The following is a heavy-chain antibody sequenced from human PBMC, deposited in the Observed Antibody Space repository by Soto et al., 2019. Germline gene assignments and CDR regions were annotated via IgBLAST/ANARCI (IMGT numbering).Heavy chain of an antibody. CDR3: ARLSRANYDFWSGDYYFDS. V-gene: IGHV3-21*01. Sequence: GGSLRLSGAASGFSFSTSIMYWVRQAPGKGLEWVSSISSTGSFIYYADSLKGRFTISRDNADNSLFLQMNNLRAEDTAVYYCARLSRANYDFWSGDYYFDSWGQGTLVTVSS. CDR1: GFSFSTSI. D-gene: IGHD3-3*01. J-gene: IGHJ4*02. CDR2: ISSTGSFI.